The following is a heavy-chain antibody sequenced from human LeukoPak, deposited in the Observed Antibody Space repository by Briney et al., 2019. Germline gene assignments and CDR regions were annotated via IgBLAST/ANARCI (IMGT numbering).Heavy chain of an antibody. CDR1: GYTFTSYG. J-gene: IGHJ4*02. D-gene: IGHD6-6*01. V-gene: IGHV1-18*01. CDR3: ARQTSTSSFY. Sequence: ASVKVSCKASGYTFTSYGISWVRQAPGQGLEWMGWISAYNGNTNYAQKFQGRVTMTRNTSISTAYMELSSLRSEDTAVYYCARQTSTSSFYWGQGTLVTVSS. CDR2: ISAYNGNT.